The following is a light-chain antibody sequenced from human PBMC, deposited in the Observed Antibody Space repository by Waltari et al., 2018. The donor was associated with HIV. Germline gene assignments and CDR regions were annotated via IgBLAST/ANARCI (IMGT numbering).Light chain of an antibody. CDR1: SSDVGGYNY. V-gene: IGLV2-14*01. CDR2: EVS. J-gene: IGLJ2*01. Sequence: QSALTQPASVSGSPGQSITISCTGTSSDVGGYNYVSWYQQHPGKAPKLMIYEVSNRPAGVSNRFSGSQSGNTASLTISWLQAEDEADYYCSSYTSSSTLVVFGGGTKLTVL. CDR3: SSYTSSSTLVV.